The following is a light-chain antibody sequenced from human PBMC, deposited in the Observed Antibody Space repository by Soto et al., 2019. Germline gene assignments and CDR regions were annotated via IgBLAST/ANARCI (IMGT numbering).Light chain of an antibody. CDR1: QTISSW. CDR3: QHYNSYSEA. J-gene: IGKJ1*01. V-gene: IGKV1-5*03. CDR2: KAS. Sequence: DIQMTQSPSTLSGSVGDRVTITCRASQTISSWLAWYEQKPGKAPKLLIYKASTLKSGVPSRFSDSGSGTEFSLPFSSLQPDDFATYYCQHYNSYSEAFGQGTKVELK.